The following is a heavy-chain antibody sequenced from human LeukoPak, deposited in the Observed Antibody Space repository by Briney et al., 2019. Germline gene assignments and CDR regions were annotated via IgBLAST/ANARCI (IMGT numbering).Heavy chain of an antibody. CDR2: IIPIFGTA. CDR3: AKDPRLGNWNYFDY. V-gene: IGHV1-69*13. CDR1: GGTFSSYA. Sequence: SVKVSCKASGGTFSSYAISWVRQAPGQGLEWMGGIIPIFGTANYAQKFQGRVTITADESTSTAYMELSSLRSEDTAVYYCAKDPRLGNWNYFDYWGQGTLVTVSS. D-gene: IGHD1-20*01. J-gene: IGHJ4*02.